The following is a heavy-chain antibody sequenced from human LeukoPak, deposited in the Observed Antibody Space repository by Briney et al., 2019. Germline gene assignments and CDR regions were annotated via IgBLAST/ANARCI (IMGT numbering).Heavy chain of an antibody. J-gene: IGHJ4*02. D-gene: IGHD5-24*01. CDR2: SLKKVYSYIG. Sequence: AGGSLRLSCAVSGFIFIDHYMDWVRQARGKGLEWVGRSLKKVYSYIGEYAGYVKGRVTISRNESRNSLYLQMNNLETEDTAVYYCTTGGTEGYNNGWGQGSLVTVSS. CDR1: GFIFIDHY. CDR3: TTGGTEGYNNG. V-gene: IGHV3-72*01.